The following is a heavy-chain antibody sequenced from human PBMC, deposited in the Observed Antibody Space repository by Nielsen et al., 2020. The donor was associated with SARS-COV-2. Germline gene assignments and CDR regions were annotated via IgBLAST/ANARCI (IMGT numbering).Heavy chain of an antibody. D-gene: IGHD1-7*01. J-gene: IGHJ3*02. CDR3: ARGRLELGAFDI. V-gene: IGHV1-8*01. CDR2: MNPNNGNT. Sequence: ASVKVSCKASGYTFTSYDINWVRQATGQGPEWMGWMNPNNGNTGYAQKFQGRVTLTRDTSMTTAYMDLSSLTSEDTAIYYCARGRLELGAFDIWGQGTMVTVSS. CDR1: GYTFTSYD.